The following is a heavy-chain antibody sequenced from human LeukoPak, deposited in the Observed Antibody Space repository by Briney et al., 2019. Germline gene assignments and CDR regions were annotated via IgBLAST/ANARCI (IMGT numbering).Heavy chain of an antibody. Sequence: SVKVSCKASGGTFSSYAISWVRQAPGQGLEWMGGIIPIFGTANYAQKFQGRVTITTDESTSTAYMELSSLRSEDTAVYYCAGVREYYYVLDYWGQGTLVTVSS. D-gene: IGHD3-10*02. J-gene: IGHJ4*02. V-gene: IGHV1-69*05. CDR1: GGTFSSYA. CDR3: AGVREYYYVLDY. CDR2: IIPIFGTA.